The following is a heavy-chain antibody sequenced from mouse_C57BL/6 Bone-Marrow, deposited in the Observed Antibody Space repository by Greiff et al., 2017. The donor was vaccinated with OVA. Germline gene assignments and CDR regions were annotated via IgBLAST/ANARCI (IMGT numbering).Heavy chain of an antibody. CDR3: AREDDLDY. J-gene: IGHJ2*01. CDR2: IDPYSGGT. V-gene: IGHV1-72*01. CDR1: GYTFTSYW. Sequence: QVQLQQPGAELVKPGASVKLSCKASGYTFTSYWMHWVKQRPGRGPEWIGRIDPYSGGTYYTEKFTGKSTLTVDKPSSTAYMQLSSLTTEDSAVYYCAREDDLDYWGQGTTLTVSS.